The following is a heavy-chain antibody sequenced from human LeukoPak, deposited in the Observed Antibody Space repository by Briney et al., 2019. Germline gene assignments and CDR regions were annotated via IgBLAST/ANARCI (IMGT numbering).Heavy chain of an antibody. D-gene: IGHD1-26*01. J-gene: IGHJ6*02. CDR2: ISWNSGSI. Sequence: PGRSLRLSCAASGFTFDDYAMHLVRQAPGKGLEWVSGISWNSGSIGYADSVKGRFTISRDNAKNSLYLQMNSLRAEDTALYYCAKAPRRYYYYYGMDVWGQGTTVTVSS. CDR1: GFTFDDYA. V-gene: IGHV3-9*01. CDR3: AKAPRRYYYYYGMDV.